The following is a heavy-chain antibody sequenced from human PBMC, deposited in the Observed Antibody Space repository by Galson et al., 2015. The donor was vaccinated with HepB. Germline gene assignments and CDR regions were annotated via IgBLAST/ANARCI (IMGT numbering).Heavy chain of an antibody. J-gene: IGHJ6*03. V-gene: IGHV3-33*01. CDR3: ASSPGTMVRGVIMPPLLLGYMDV. CDR1: GFTFSSSG. Sequence: SPRLSCAASGFTFSSSGMHWVRQAPGKGLEWVAVIWYDGSNKYYADSVKGRFTISRDNSKNTLYLQMNSLRAEDTAVYYCASSPGTMVRGVIMPPLLLGYMDVWGKGTTVTVSS. D-gene: IGHD3-10*01. CDR2: IWYDGSNK.